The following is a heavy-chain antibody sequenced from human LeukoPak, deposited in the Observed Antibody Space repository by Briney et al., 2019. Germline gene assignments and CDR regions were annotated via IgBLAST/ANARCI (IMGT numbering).Heavy chain of an antibody. CDR2: IVDGGGT. CDR3: ARVADYDILTGDGYYYDY. Sequence: AGTLSLTGTVSGGSIGSYYWSGIGRPPGRGWGGFGYIVDGGGTNYNPSLKSRVTISVDTSKNHFSLKPSSATAADTAVYYCARVADYDILTGDGYYYDYWGQGTLVTVSS. J-gene: IGHJ4*02. V-gene: IGHV4-59*13. CDR1: GGSIGSYY. D-gene: IGHD3-9*01.